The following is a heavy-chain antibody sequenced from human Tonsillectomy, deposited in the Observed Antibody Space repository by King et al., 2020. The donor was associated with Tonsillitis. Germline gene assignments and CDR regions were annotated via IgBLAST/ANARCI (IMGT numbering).Heavy chain of an antibody. CDR1: GFTFSSYD. CDR2: ISYDGSNK. J-gene: IGHJ6*02. D-gene: IGHD1-26*01. CDR3: AIWSIGGSYSAFGMDV. Sequence: QLVQSGGGVVQPGRSLRLSCAASGFTFSSYDMHWVRQAPGKGLAWVAVISYDGSNKHYADSVKGRFTISRDNSKNTLYLQMNSLRAEDTALYYCAIWSIGGSYSAFGMDVWGQGTTVTVSS. V-gene: IGHV3-30-3*01.